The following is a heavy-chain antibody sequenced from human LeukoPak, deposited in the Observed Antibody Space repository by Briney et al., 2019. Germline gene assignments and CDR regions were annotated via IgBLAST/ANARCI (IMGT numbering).Heavy chain of an antibody. CDR2: IYAGGNT. J-gene: IGHJ4*02. D-gene: IGHD6-13*01. V-gene: IGHV3-66*01. CDR1: GFTVSSNY. Sequence: GGSLRLSCAVSGFTVSSNYMSWVRQAPGKGLEWVSIIYAGGNTYFTDAVKGRFIISRDNSKNTVYLQMNSLKAEDTAVYYCARGDGSSSYFDYWGQGALVTVSS. CDR3: ARGDGSSSYFDY.